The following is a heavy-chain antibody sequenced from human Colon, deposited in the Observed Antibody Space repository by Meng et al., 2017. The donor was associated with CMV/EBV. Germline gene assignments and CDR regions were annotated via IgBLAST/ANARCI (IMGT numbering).Heavy chain of an antibody. Sequence: GGSLRLSCGASGFTFSSYWMTWVRQAPGKGLEWVVNIKQDGSETHYVDSVKGRFTVSRDNAKNSVYLQMNNLRAEDTAVYYCTRLGGSKPFDYWGQGTLVTVSS. CDR1: GFTFSSYW. J-gene: IGHJ4*02. CDR2: IKQDGSET. CDR3: TRLGGSKPFDY. V-gene: IGHV3-7*01. D-gene: IGHD3-16*01.